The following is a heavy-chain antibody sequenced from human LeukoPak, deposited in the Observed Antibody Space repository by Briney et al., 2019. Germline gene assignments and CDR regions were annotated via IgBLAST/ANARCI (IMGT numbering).Heavy chain of an antibody. CDR2: ISGSGGST. CDR1: GFTFSSYA. V-gene: IGHV3-23*01. Sequence: GGSLRLSCAASGFTFSSYAMSWVRQAPGKGLEWVSAISGSGGSTYYADSVKGRFTISRDNSKNTLYLQMNSLRAEDTAVYYRAKGGVGSGSLNYYYYYMDVWGKGTTVTVSS. J-gene: IGHJ6*03. CDR3: AKGGVGSGSLNYYYYYMDV. D-gene: IGHD3-10*01.